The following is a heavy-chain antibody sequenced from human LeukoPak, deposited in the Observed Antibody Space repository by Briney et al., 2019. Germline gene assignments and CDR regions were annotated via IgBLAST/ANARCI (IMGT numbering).Heavy chain of an antibody. J-gene: IGHJ4*02. V-gene: IGHV3-64*01. D-gene: IGHD4-23*01. CDR3: ARDAGTTVVTLYYFDY. CDR2: ISSNGGST. Sequence: GGSLRLSCAASGFIFSDYSMHWVRQAPGRGLEYVSAISSNGGSTYYANSVKGRFTISRDNSKNTLYLQMGSLRAEDMAVYYCARDAGTTVVTLYYFDYWGQGTLVTVSS. CDR1: GFIFSDYS.